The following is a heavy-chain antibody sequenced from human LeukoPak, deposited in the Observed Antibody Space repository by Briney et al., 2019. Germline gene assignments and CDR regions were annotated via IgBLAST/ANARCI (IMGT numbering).Heavy chain of an antibody. CDR3: GRAVGSFDWLPLFDY. D-gene: IGHD3-9*01. CDR1: GYSIRSGFY. V-gene: IGHV4-38-2*02. J-gene: IGHJ4*02. CDR2: IYHSGIT. Sequence: SETLSLTCSVSGYSIRSGFYWGWIRQSPGKGLEWIANIYHSGITYYTPSLKSRVTISVDTSKNQFYLKLSSVTAADTAVYHCGRAVGSFDWLPLFDYWGQGTLVTVSS.